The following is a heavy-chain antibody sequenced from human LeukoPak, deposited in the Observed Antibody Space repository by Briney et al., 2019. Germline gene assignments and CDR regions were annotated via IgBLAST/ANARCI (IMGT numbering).Heavy chain of an antibody. CDR3: ARVGPFITMVRVPYYFDY. CDR1: GGSFSGYY. J-gene: IGHJ4*02. Sequence: SEPLSLTCAVYGGSFSGYYWRWIRQPPGKGLEWIGEINHSGSTNYNPSLKSRVTISLDTSKNQFSLKLSSVTAADTAVYYCARVGPFITMVRVPYYFDYWGQGTLVTVSS. CDR2: INHSGST. V-gene: IGHV4-34*01. D-gene: IGHD3-10*01.